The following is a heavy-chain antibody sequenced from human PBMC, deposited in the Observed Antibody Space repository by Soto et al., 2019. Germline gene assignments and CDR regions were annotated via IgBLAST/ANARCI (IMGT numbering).Heavy chain of an antibody. V-gene: IGHV1-8*01. Sequence: GASVKVSCKASGYTFTSYYINWVRQATGQGLEWMGWMNPNSGNTGYAQKFQGRVTMTRNTSISTAYMELSSLRSEDTAVYYCARGHYDFWSGHNYGMDVWCQGTTVTAP. D-gene: IGHD3-3*01. CDR2: MNPNSGNT. CDR1: GYTFTSYY. J-gene: IGHJ6*02. CDR3: ARGHYDFWSGHNYGMDV.